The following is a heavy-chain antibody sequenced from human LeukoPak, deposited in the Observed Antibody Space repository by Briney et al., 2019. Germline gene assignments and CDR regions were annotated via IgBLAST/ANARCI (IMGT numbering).Heavy chain of an antibody. CDR1: GGSISSYY. CDR2: IYDSGTT. CDR3: AGVSWFPGTSYYYMDV. V-gene: IGHV4-59*01. J-gene: IGHJ6*03. Sequence: PSETLSLTCTVSGGSISSYYWSWIRQPPGKGLEWFGYIYDSGTTNYNPSLKSRVTISVDTSKNQFSLKLSSVTAADTAVYFCAGVSWFPGTSYYYMDVWGKGTTVTVSS. D-gene: IGHD1-1*01.